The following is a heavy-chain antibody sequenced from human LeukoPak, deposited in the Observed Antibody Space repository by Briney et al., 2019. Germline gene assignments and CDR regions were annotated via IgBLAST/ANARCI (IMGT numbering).Heavy chain of an antibody. CDR2: IQQNGGGK. J-gene: IGHJ4*02. CDR3: ATGGDLYCTTANCLPFDY. D-gene: IGHD2-8*01. CDR1: GFTFGSYW. V-gene: IGHV3-7*01. Sequence: PGGSLRLSCAASGFTFGSYWMSWVRQAPGKGLEGVANIQQNGGGKHYVDSVKGRFTISRDNAKNSLYLQMDNLRAEDTAVYYCATGGDLYCTTANCLPFDYWGQGTLVTVSS.